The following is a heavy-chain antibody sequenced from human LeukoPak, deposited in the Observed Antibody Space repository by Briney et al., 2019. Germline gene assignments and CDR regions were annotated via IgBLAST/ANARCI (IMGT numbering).Heavy chain of an antibody. J-gene: IGHJ6*02. Sequence: ASVKVSCKASGYTFTSYGISWVRQAPGQGLEWMGWISAYNGNTNYAQKLQGRVTMTTDTSTSTAYMELRSLRSDDPAVYYCARAGRYYDILTGIYYYGMDVWGQGTTVTVSS. CDR2: ISAYNGNT. D-gene: IGHD3-9*01. CDR3: ARAGRYYDILTGIYYYGMDV. V-gene: IGHV1-18*01. CDR1: GYTFTSYG.